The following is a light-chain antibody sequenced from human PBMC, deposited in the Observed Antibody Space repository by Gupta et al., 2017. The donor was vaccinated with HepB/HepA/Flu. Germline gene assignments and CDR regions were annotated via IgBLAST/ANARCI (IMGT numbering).Light chain of an antibody. V-gene: IGLV3-21*03. CDR1: NIGNNS. CDR3: QSWGTDRDHPV. CDR2: DDS. Sequence: QPTSVSVAPGKTAPVTCEADNIGNNSVHWYRQRPGQAPLLVVYDDSDRPSGIPERFSGSNSDNTATLAISGGVAADEAVYYCQSWGTDRDHPVFGGGTKLTVL. J-gene: IGLJ2*01.